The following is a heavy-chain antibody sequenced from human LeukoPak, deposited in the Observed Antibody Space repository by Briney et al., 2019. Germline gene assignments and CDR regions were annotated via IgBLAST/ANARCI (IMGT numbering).Heavy chain of an antibody. CDR3: ARRELIAAAGSYYFDS. CDR1: GGSISSSNW. CDR2: IYHSGST. D-gene: IGHD6-13*01. J-gene: IGHJ4*02. Sequence: SGTLSLTCAVSGGSISSSNWWSWVRQPPGKGLEWIGEIYHSGSTNYNPSLKSRVTISVDKSKNQFSLKLSSGTAADTAVYYCARRELIAAAGSYYFDSWGQGTLVTVSS. V-gene: IGHV4-4*02.